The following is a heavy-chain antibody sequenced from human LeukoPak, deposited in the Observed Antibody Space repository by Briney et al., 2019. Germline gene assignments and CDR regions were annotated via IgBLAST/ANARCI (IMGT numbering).Heavy chain of an antibody. Sequence: PSETLSLTCTVSGGSISSGGYYWSWIRQHPGKGLEWIGYIYYSGSTYYNPSLKSRVTISVDTSKNQFSLKLSSVTAADTAVYYCARRSWYMRMSGWFDPWGQGTLVTVSS. J-gene: IGHJ5*02. CDR3: ARRSWYMRMSGWFDP. V-gene: IGHV4-31*03. D-gene: IGHD6-13*01. CDR1: GGSISSGGYY. CDR2: IYYSGST.